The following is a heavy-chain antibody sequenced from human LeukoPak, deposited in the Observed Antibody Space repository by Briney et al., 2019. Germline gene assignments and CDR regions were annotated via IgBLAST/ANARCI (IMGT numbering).Heavy chain of an antibody. D-gene: IGHD2-2*01. J-gene: IGHJ4*02. V-gene: IGHV3-33*08. CDR3: ARDKSTSCYYSDY. CDR2: IWYDGSYE. Sequence: GGSLRLSCEASGFTFSSHGMHWVRQAPGKGLEWVAVIWYDGSYEYYADSVKGRFTISRDNSNSTLYLQMNSLRAEDTAVYYCARDKSTSCYYSDYWGQGALVTVSS. CDR1: GFTFSSHG.